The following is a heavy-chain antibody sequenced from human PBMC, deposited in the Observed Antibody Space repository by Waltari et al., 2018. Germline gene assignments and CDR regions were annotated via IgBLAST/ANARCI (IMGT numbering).Heavy chain of an antibody. CDR1: GGTFSSYA. V-gene: IGHV1-69*05. CDR2: TIPIFGTG. CDR3: ARAGIAESGWFDP. D-gene: IGHD6-13*01. Sequence: QVQLVQSGAEVKKPGSSVKVSCKASGGTFSSYAISWVRQAPGQGLEWMGGTIPIFGTGNYAQKFQGIVTITTDESTSTAYMELSSLRSEDTAVYSCARAGIAESGWFDPWGQGTLVTVSS. J-gene: IGHJ5*02.